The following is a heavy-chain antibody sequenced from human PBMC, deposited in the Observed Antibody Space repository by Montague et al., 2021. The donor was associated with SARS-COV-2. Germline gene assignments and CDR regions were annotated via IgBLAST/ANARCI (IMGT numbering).Heavy chain of an antibody. CDR2: IYWNGDK. Sequence: PALVKPTQTLTLTCTFSGFSLRSDDEGVAWIRQSPGQALEWLAVIYWNGDKRYSPSLQRRLTITKYTSENQVVLTMTNMDPVDTATYYCAQSNDVLRYFDWTYKMRGFNYWGQGTLVTVSS. CDR3: AQSNDVLRYFDWTYKMRGFNY. D-gene: IGHD3-9*01. J-gene: IGHJ4*02. V-gene: IGHV2-5*01. CDR1: GFSLRSDDEG.